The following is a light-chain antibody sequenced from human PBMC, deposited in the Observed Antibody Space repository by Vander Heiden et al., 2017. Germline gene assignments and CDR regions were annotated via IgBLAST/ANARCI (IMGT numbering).Light chain of an antibody. CDR3: SAWDNSLNAWV. J-gene: IGLJ3*02. Sequence: QSVLTQPPSASATPGPSVTITCSGSGSNTGSRTVTLYQHLPGTAPKLLIYSNNHRPPGVPDRISASKSGTSASLAVSGRQSEDEAEYYCSAWDNSLNAWVFGGGTKLTVL. CDR1: GSNTGSRT. V-gene: IGLV1-44*01. CDR2: SNN.